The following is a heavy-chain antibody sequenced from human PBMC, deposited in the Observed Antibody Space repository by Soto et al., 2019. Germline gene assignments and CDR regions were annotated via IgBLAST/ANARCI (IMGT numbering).Heavy chain of an antibody. Sequence: SETLSLTCTVSGGSVSSGSYYWSWIGQPPGKGLEWIGYIYYSGSTNYNPSLKSRVTISVDTSKNQFSLKLSSVTAADTAVYYCAREEVKVLRFFEWSAAPYGMDVWGQGTTVTVSS. D-gene: IGHD3-3*01. CDR3: AREEVKVLRFFEWSAAPYGMDV. V-gene: IGHV4-61*01. CDR1: GGSVSSGSYY. J-gene: IGHJ6*02. CDR2: IYYSGST.